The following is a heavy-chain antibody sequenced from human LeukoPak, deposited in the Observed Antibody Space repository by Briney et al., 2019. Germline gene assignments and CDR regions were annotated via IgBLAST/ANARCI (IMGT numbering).Heavy chain of an antibody. J-gene: IGHJ4*02. V-gene: IGHV4-34*01. CDR3: ARVGSGWPRARYYFDY. D-gene: IGHD6-19*01. Sequence: SETLSLTCAVYGGSFSGYYWSWIRQPPGKGLEWIGEINHSGSTNYNPPLKSRVTISVDTSKNQFSLKLSSVTAADTAVYYCARVGSGWPRARYYFDYWGQGTLVTVSS. CDR2: INHSGST. CDR1: GGSFSGYY.